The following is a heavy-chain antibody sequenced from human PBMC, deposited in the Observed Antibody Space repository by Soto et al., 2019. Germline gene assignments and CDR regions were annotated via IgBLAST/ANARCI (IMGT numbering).Heavy chain of an antibody. Sequence: QVQLVQSGAEVKKPGSSVKVSCKASGGAFSDYAFSWVRQAPGQGLEWLGGIMPIFRAPDYAQKFKGRVTITTDEFTRTAYMGMNSRRCEDTGGYYWASWWKGPDIGNWGYGLDVWGKGTTVTVSA. CDR1: GGAFSDYA. D-gene: IGHD7-27*01. CDR2: IMPIFRAP. J-gene: IGHJ6*04. V-gene: IGHV1-69*05. CDR3: ASWWKGPDIGNWGYGLDV.